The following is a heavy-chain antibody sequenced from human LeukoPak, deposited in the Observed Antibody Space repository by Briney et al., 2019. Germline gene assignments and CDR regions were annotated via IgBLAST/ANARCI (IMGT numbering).Heavy chain of an antibody. D-gene: IGHD5-24*01. J-gene: IGHJ5*02. CDR3: ARAPSSYESGNGYPDLGWLDP. CDR1: GYPIGLDYY. Sequence: SETLSLTCKVSGYPIGLDYYWVWIRQAPGRGLQWIGGFHRGRIQYNSALKSRVTISIDSSKNQFSLRMWPVTAADAAFYFCARAPSSYESGNGYPDLGWLDPWGQGALVTVSS. V-gene: IGHV4-38-2*02. CDR2: FHRGRI.